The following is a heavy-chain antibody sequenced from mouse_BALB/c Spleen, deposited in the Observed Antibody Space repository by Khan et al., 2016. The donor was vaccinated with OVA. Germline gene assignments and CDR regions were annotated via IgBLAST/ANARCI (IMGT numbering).Heavy chain of an antibody. Sequence: LVESGPELKKPGGTVQISCKASGFTFTNYGMNWVKQAPGKGLKWMGWINTYTGEPTFADDFKGRFAFSLETSASTAYLQINSLKNEDTATYFCARVGYNGTMDCWGQGTSVTVSS. D-gene: IGHD2-14*01. CDR2: INTYTGEP. J-gene: IGHJ4*01. V-gene: IGHV9-3-1*01. CDR3: ARVGYNGTMDC. CDR1: GFTFTNYG.